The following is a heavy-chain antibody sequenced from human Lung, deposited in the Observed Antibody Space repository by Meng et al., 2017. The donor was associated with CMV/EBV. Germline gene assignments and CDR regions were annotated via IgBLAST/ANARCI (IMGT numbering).Heavy chain of an antibody. CDR2: INSDGSST. V-gene: IGHV3-74*01. CDR3: ATLGQLVWGTYDY. Sequence: GESLKISCAASGFTFSSYWMHWVRQAPGKGLVWVSRINSDGSSTSYADCVKGRFTISRDNAKNTLYLQMNSLRAEDTAVYYCATLGQLVWGTYDYWGQGTLVTVSS. D-gene: IGHD3-16*01. J-gene: IGHJ4*02. CDR1: GFTFSSYW.